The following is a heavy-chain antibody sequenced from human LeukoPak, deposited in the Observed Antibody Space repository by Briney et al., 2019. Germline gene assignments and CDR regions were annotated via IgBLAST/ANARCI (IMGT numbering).Heavy chain of an antibody. Sequence: PGGSLRLSCAAAGVTFSSYGMSWVRQAPGKGLEWVSTISGSGGSTYYADSVQGRFTISRDNSKNTLYLQMNSLRTEDTAVYYCAKDSLRTLPADSFDYWGQGTLVTVSS. CDR1: GVTFSSYG. V-gene: IGHV3-23*01. D-gene: IGHD2-2*01. J-gene: IGHJ4*02. CDR2: ISGSGGST. CDR3: AKDSLRTLPADSFDY.